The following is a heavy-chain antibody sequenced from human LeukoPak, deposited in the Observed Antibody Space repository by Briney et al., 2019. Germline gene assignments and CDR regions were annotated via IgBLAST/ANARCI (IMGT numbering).Heavy chain of an antibody. CDR3: AKQEAYYYGSGSYPEQITIDY. CDR2: IYYSGST. J-gene: IGHJ4*02. Sequence: PSETLSLTCTVSGGSISSYYWSWIRQPPGKGLEWIGYIYYSGSTNYNPSLKSRVTISVDTSKNQFSLKLSSVTAADTAVYYCAKQEAYYYGSGSYPEQITIDYWGQGTLVTVSS. D-gene: IGHD3-10*01. V-gene: IGHV4-59*01. CDR1: GGSISSYY.